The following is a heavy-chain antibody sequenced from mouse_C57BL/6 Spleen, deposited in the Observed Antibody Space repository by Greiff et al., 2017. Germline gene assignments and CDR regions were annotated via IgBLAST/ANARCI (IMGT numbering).Heavy chain of an antibody. CDR3: ARDGYDDYFDY. CDR1: GYTFTSYG. V-gene: IGHV1-55*01. Sequence: VQLQQSGAELARPGASVKLSCKASGYTFTSYGISWVKQRPGQGLEWIGDIYPGSGSTNYNEKFKSKATLTVDTSSSTAYMQLSSLTSEDSAVYYCARDGYDDYFDYWGQGTTLTVSS. D-gene: IGHD2-2*01. CDR2: IYPGSGST. J-gene: IGHJ2*01.